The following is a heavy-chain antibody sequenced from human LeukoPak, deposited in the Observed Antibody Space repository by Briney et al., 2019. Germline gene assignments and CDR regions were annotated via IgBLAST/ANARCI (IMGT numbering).Heavy chain of an antibody. CDR1: GLTFSRYA. CDR2: ISESGSGT. Sequence: GGSLRLSCAVSGLTFSRYAMSWVRQAPGKGLEWVSAISESGSGTYYADSVKGRFTISRDNSKNTLYLQMNSLRAEDTAVYYCAKVYYYDSSGYYYVGYYFDYWGQGTLVTVSS. CDR3: AKVYYYDSSGYYYVGYYFDY. J-gene: IGHJ4*02. V-gene: IGHV3-23*01. D-gene: IGHD3-22*01.